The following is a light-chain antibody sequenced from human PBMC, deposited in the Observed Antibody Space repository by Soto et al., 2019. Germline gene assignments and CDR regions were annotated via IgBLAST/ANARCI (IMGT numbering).Light chain of an antibody. CDR2: DVS. V-gene: IGLV2-14*03. Sequence: QSALTQPASVSGSPGQSSTISCTGTSRDVGGYNYVSWYQPHPGKAPKFMIYDVSNRPSGVSNRFSGSKSGNTASLTISGLQAEDEADYYCTSYTTSNTVVFGGGTKLTVL. J-gene: IGLJ3*02. CDR3: TSYTTSNTVV. CDR1: SRDVGGYNY.